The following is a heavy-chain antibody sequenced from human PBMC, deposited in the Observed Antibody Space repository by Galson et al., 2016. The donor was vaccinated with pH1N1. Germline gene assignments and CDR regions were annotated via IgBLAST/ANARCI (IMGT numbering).Heavy chain of an antibody. CDR3: ARRYYFDY. CDR1: GYSVTRYY. J-gene: IGHJ4*02. Sequence: QSGAEVKKPGASVKISCKASGYSVTRYYMHWIRQAPGQGLEWMGIIDPSDGTTTYSQKFQDRISLTRDTSTNSVHMELNNLRPGDSATYFCARRYYFDYWGQGTLVTVSS. V-gene: IGHV1-46*01. CDR2: IDPSDGTT.